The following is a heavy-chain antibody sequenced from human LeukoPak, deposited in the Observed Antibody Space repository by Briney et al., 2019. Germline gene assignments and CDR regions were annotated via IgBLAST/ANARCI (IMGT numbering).Heavy chain of an antibody. V-gene: IGHV3-74*01. CDR1: GFTFSSYW. J-gene: IGHJ3*02. CDR3: ARVATGDAFDI. D-gene: IGHD4-17*01. CDR2: INSDGSST. Sequence: GGPLRLSCAASGFTFSSYWMHWVRQAPGKGLVWVSRINSDGSSTSYADSVKGRFTISRDNARNTLYLQMNSLRAEDTAVYYCARVATGDAFDIWGQGTMVTVSS.